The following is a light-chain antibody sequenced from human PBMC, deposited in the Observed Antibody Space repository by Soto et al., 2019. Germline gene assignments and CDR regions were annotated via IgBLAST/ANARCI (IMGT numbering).Light chain of an antibody. V-gene: IGKV3-20*01. CDR1: QTVTNNY. CDR3: QQYGSAPRFT. J-gene: IGKJ3*01. CDR2: GAS. Sequence: EIVLTQSPGTLSLSPGERATLSCRASQTVTNNYLAWYQQKPGQAPRLLIYGASSRATGIPDRFSGSGSGTDFTLTISRLEPDDFALYYCQQYGSAPRFTFGPGTKVDIK.